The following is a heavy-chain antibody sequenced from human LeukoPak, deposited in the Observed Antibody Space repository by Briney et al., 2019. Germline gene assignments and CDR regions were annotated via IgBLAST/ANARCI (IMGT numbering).Heavy chain of an antibody. CDR2: ITPIFGTA. V-gene: IGHV1-69*13. CDR3: AREWGLESSGYYYAY. J-gene: IGHJ4*02. CDR1: GGTFSKFT. Sequence: SVKVSCKASGGTFSKFTISWVRQAPGQGFEWMGGITPIFGTANFAQKFQGRVSITADGSTSTAFMELSSLRSEDTAVYYCAREWGLESSGYYYAYWGQGTLVTVSS. D-gene: IGHD3-22*01.